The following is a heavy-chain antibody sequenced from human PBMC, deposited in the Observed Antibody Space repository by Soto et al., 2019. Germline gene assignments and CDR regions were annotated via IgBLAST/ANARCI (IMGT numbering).Heavy chain of an antibody. CDR3: AKDTGYCSSTSCRNVRFDY. CDR2: ISGSGGST. D-gene: IGHD2-2*01. V-gene: IGHV3-23*01. J-gene: IGHJ4*02. CDR1: GFTFSSYA. Sequence: EVQLLESGGGLVQPGGSLRLSCAASGFTFSSYAMSWVRQPPGKGLELVSAISGSGGSTYDADSVKGRFTISRDSSNNTRYLPMNSLRAEDTAVSYCAKDTGYCSSTSCRNVRFDYWGQGTLVTVSS.